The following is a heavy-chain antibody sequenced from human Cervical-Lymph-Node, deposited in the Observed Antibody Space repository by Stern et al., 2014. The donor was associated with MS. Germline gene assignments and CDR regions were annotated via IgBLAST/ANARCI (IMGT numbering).Heavy chain of an antibody. V-gene: IGHV3-9*01. CDR1: GFAFDDYT. CDR2: ISWNSGRI. CDR3: ARSLSLARPADH. J-gene: IGHJ5*02. D-gene: IGHD6-6*01. Sequence: EVQLVESGGGLVQPGWSLRLSCAASGFAFDDYTMHWVRQVPGKGLEWVAGISWNSGRIVYGASVKGRFTIARDNANQSLYLQMNNLRIEDTAIYYCARSLSLARPADHWGQGTLVSVSP.